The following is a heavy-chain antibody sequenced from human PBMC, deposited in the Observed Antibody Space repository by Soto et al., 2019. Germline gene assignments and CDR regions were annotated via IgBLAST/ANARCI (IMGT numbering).Heavy chain of an antibody. CDR3: AKDHDEDFGYDLDYFDY. J-gene: IGHJ4*02. CDR1: GFTFDDYA. V-gene: IGHV3-9*01. CDR2: ISWNSGSI. Sequence: GGSLRLSCAASGFTFDDYAMHWVRQAPGKGLEWVSGISWNSGSIGYADSVKGRFTISRDSAKNSLYLQMNSLRAEDTAFYYCAKDHDEDFGYDLDYFDYWGQGTLVTVSS. D-gene: IGHD5-12*01.